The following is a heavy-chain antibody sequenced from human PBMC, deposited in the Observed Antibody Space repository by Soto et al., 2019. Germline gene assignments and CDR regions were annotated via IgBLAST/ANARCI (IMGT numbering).Heavy chain of an antibody. D-gene: IGHD3-3*01. CDR3: AKSLSFEIFGVVILHDAFDI. V-gene: IGHV3-23*01. CDR1: GFTFSSYA. J-gene: IGHJ3*02. Sequence: EVQLLESGGGLVQPGGSLRLSCAASGFTFSSYAMSWVRQAPGKGLEWVSAISGSGGGTYYADSVKGRVTISRDNSKNTLYLQMISLRAEDTAVYYCAKSLSFEIFGVVILHDAFDIWGQGTMVTVSS. CDR2: ISGSGGGT.